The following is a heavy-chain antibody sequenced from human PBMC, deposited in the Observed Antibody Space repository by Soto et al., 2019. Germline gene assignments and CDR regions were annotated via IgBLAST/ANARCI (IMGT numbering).Heavy chain of an antibody. D-gene: IGHD4-17*01. Sequence: PGGSLRLSCAASGFTFSSYGMHWVRQAPGKGLEWVGRIKSKTDGGTTDYAAPVKGRFTISRDDSKNTLYLQMNSLKTEDTAVYYCTTEVAVTRYYYGMDVWGQGTTVTVSS. CDR1: GFTFSSYG. V-gene: IGHV3-15*07. J-gene: IGHJ6*02. CDR2: IKSKTDGGTT. CDR3: TTEVAVTRYYYGMDV.